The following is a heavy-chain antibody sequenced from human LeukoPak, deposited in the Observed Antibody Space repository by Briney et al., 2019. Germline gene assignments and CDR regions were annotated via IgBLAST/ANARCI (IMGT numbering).Heavy chain of an antibody. V-gene: IGHV3-21*01. CDR1: GFSFSSYS. CDR2: ISSSSSYI. CDR3: ARAPVYCSSTSCYSPSGFDY. Sequence: GVSLRLSCAASGFSFSSYSMNWVRQAPGKGLEWVSSISSSSSYIYYADSVKGRFTISRDNAKNSLYLQVNSLRAEDTAVYYCARAPVYCSSTSCYSPSGFDYWGQGTLVTVSS. J-gene: IGHJ4*02. D-gene: IGHD2-2*01.